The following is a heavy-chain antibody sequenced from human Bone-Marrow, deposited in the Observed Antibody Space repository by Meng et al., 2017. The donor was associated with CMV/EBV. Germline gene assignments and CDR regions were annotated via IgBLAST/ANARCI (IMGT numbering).Heavy chain of an antibody. J-gene: IGHJ3*02. D-gene: IGHD3-22*01. Sequence: ASVKVSCKASGYTFTSYGISWVRQAPGQGLEWMGWISAYNGNTNYAQKLQGRVTMTRNTSISTAYMELSSLRSEDTAVYYCARGVRVGVYMIVVANDAFDIWGQGTMVTVSS. CDR3: ARGVRVGVYMIVVANDAFDI. CDR1: GYTFTSYG. V-gene: IGHV1-18*01. CDR2: ISAYNGNT.